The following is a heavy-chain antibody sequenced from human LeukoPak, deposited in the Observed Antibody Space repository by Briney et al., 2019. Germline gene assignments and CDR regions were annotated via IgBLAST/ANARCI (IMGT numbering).Heavy chain of an antibody. D-gene: IGHD3-9*01. CDR2: INRNSGGT. Sequence: ASVKVSCKASGYTFTGYYMHWVRQAPGQGLEWMGWINRNSGGTNYAQKFQGRVTMTRDTSISTAYMELSRLRSDDTAVYYCARSRLRYFDWHTYDYWGQGTLVTVSS. CDR1: GYTFTGYY. J-gene: IGHJ4*02. V-gene: IGHV1-2*02. CDR3: ARSRLRYFDWHTYDY.